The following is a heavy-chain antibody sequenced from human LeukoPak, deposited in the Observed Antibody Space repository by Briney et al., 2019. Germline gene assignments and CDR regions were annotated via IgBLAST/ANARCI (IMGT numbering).Heavy chain of an antibody. CDR2: IKQDAGEK. CDR1: GFTFNTSW. V-gene: IGHV3-7*01. D-gene: IGHD3-10*01. J-gene: IGHJ5*02. CDR3: TKEAWGGPGP. Sequence: PGGSLRLSCVASGFTFNTSWMSWVRQAPGKGLEWVANIKQDAGEKYYLDSLRGRFTISRDNAKNSLYLQMNSLRVEDTAMYFCTKEAWGGPGPWGQGTLVTVSS.